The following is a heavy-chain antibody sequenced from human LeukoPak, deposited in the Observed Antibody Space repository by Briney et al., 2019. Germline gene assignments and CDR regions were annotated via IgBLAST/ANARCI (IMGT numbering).Heavy chain of an antibody. J-gene: IGHJ4*02. CDR1: GGSISSSN. CDR2: ISGSGGST. V-gene: IGHV3-23*01. Sequence: ETLSLTCAVSGGSISSSNWWSWVRQPPGKGLEWVSAISGSGGSTYYADSVKGRFTISRDNSKNTLYLQMNSLRAEDTAVYYCAKESGYCSGGSCYSSFFDYWGQGTLVTVSS. CDR3: AKESGYCSGGSCYSSFFDY. D-gene: IGHD2-15*01.